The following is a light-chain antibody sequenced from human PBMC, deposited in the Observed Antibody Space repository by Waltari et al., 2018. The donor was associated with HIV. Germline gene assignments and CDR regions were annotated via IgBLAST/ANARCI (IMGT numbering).Light chain of an antibody. CDR1: QDISSY. J-gene: IGKJ3*01. CDR2: DAS. V-gene: IGKV1-33*01. CDR3: QQYDNVPVT. Sequence: DIQMTQSPSSLSASVGDRVTITCQASQDISSYLNWYQPKPGKAPKLLIYDASDLETGVPSRFSRSGSGTDFTFTISSLQPADIATYYCQQYDNVPVTFGPGTKVEIK.